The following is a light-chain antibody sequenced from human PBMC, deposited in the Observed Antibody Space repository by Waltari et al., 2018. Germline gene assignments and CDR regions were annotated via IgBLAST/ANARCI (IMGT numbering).Light chain of an antibody. J-gene: IGKJ1*01. V-gene: IGKV4-1*01. CDR3: QQYYSTPKT. CDR2: CAP. Sequence: DIVMTQSPDSLAGSLGERATINCKSSPSVLNTLNNTNQLAWYQQKQGQPPRLLIYCAPVRESGVPDRFSGSGSETDFTLTIYSLQAEDVAVYYCQQYYSTPKTFGQGTKVEIK. CDR1: PSVLNTLNNTNQ.